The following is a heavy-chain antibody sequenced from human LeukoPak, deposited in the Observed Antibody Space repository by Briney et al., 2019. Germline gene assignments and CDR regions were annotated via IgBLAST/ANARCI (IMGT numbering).Heavy chain of an antibody. CDR3: AREGSWFGEPRLFDF. J-gene: IGHJ4*02. D-gene: IGHD3-10*01. Sequence: PGRSLRLSCAASGFTFSSHWMHWVRQAPGKGLVWVSRINSDGRSTSYADSVKGRFTISRDNAKNTLYLQMNSLRAEDTAVYYCAREGSWFGEPRLFDFWGQGTLVTVSS. CDR1: GFTFSSHW. V-gene: IGHV3-74*01. CDR2: INSDGRST.